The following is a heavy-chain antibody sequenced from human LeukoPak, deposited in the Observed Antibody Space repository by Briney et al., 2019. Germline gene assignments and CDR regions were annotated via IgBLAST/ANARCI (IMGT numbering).Heavy chain of an antibody. V-gene: IGHV4-30-4*08. CDR3: ARGTVVVVITSLDP. Sequence: PSETLSLTCTVSGGPISRGDYYWNWIRQPPGKGLEWIGYIYYSGSTYYKPSLKSRVTISVDTSKNQFSLKLSSVTAADTAVYYCARGTVVVVITSLDPWGQGTLVTVSS. CDR2: IYYSGST. CDR1: GGPISRGDYY. D-gene: IGHD3-22*01. J-gene: IGHJ5*02.